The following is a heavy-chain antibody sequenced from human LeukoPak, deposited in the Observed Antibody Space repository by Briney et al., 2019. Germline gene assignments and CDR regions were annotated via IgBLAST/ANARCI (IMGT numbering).Heavy chain of an antibody. Sequence: SGPTLVNPTQTLTLTCTFSGFSLSTSGMCVTWIRQPPGKALEWLALIDWDDAKYYSTSLKTRLTISKDISKNQVVLTMTNMDPVDTATYYCARMTYYYDRSGYYVFDYWGQGTLVTVSS. CDR2: IDWDDAK. D-gene: IGHD3-22*01. V-gene: IGHV2-70*13. CDR1: GFSLSTSGMC. CDR3: ARMTYYYDRSGYYVFDY. J-gene: IGHJ4*02.